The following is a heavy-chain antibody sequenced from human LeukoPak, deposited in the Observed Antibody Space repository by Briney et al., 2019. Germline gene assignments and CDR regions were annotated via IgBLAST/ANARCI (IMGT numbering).Heavy chain of an antibody. Sequence: PGGSLRLSCAASGFTFSDYSMSWIRQAPGKGLEWVSYISSSGSTIYYADSVKVRFTISRDNAKNSLYLQMNSLRAEDTAVYYCARGGGSSRWDYYYYYMDVWGKGTTVTVSS. CDR2: ISSSGSTI. D-gene: IGHD6-6*01. CDR1: GFTFSDYS. CDR3: ARGGGSSRWDYYYYYMDV. V-gene: IGHV3-11*04. J-gene: IGHJ6*03.